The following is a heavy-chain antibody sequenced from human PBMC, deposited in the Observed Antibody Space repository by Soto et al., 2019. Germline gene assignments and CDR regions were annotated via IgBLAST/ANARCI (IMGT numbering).Heavy chain of an antibody. J-gene: IGHJ5*02. D-gene: IGHD2-2*01. V-gene: IGHV4-31*11. CDR2: IYYSGYT. CDR3: ARVPDR. CDR1: GGSISSGGYS. Sequence: PSETLSLTCAVSGGSISSGGYSWSWIRQHPGKGLEWIGYIYYSGYTYYNPSLKSRVTISVDTSKNQFSLKLSSVTAADTAVYYCARVPDRWGQGTLVTVSS.